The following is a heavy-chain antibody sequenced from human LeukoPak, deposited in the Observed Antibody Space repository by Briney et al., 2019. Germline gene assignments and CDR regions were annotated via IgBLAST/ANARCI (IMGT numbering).Heavy chain of an antibody. CDR2: ISYDGSNK. V-gene: IGHV3-30*18. J-gene: IGHJ4*02. CDR3: AKDKIVGSTGWYYFDY. Sequence: GGSLRLSCAASGFTFSSYAMSWARQAPGKGLEWVAVISYDGSNKYYADSLKGRFTISRDNSKNTLYLQMNSLRAEDTAVYYCAKDKIVGSTGWYYFDYWGQGTLVTVSS. CDR1: GFTFSSYA. D-gene: IGHD6-19*01.